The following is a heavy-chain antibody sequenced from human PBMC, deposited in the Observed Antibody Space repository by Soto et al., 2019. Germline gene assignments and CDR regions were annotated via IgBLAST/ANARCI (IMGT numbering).Heavy chain of an antibody. CDR1: GFTFSSYG. D-gene: IGHD4-17*01. V-gene: IGHV3-30*03. CDR2: ISYDGSNK. J-gene: IGHJ2*01. CDR3: ASYGDPSSLGWYFDL. Sequence: QVQLVESGGGVVQPGRSLRLSCAASGFTFSSYGMHRVRQAPGKGLEWVAVISYDGSNKYYADSVKGRFTISRDNSKNTLYLQMNSLRAEDTAVYYCASYGDPSSLGWYFDLWGRGTLVTVSS.